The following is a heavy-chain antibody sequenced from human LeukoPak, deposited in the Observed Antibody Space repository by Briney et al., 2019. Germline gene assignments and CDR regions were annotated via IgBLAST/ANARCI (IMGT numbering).Heavy chain of an antibody. CDR1: GYTFTSYY. Sequence: GASVKVSCKASGYTFTSYYMHWVRQAPGQGLEWMGLINPSGSSTSYAQKFQGRLSLTRDMSTSTDYMELSSLRSEDTAVYYCARSPDILTGENFDYWGQGTLVTVSS. V-gene: IGHV1-46*01. CDR3: ARSPDILTGENFDY. CDR2: INPSGSST. D-gene: IGHD3-9*01. J-gene: IGHJ4*02.